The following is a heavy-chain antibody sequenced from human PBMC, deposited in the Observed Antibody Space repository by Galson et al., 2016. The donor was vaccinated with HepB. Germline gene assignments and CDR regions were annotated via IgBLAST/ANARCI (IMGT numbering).Heavy chain of an antibody. Sequence: SLRLSCATAGFTFISSGMHWVRQAPGKGLEWATFISYDGSNAYYADSVKGRFTVTRANSKNTLYLQMNSLRPEDTAVYYCAKGGPNYYGSGSYSQLEFWGQGTLVTVSS. J-gene: IGHJ4*02. CDR3: AKGGPNYYGSGSYSQLEF. V-gene: IGHV3-30*18. CDR1: GFTFISSG. CDR2: ISYDGSNA. D-gene: IGHD3-10*01.